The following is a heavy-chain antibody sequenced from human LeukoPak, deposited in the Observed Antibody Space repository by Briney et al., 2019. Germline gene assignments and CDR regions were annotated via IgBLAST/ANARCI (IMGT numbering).Heavy chain of an antibody. Sequence: GGSLRLSCAASGFTFSSYGMSWVRQAPGKGLEWVSSISGSGGTIYYADSVKGRFTISRDNSKNTLYLQMNSLRADDTAVYSCAKDPPTVMANAFHIWGQGTMVTVS. J-gene: IGHJ3*02. D-gene: IGHD5-18*01. CDR2: ISGSGGTI. CDR3: AKDPPTVMANAFHI. CDR1: GFTFSSYG. V-gene: IGHV3-23*01.